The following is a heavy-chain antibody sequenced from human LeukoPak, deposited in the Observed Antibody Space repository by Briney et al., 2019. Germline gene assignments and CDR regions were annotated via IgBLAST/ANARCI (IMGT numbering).Heavy chain of an antibody. Sequence: SQTLSLTCAISGDSVSSNSAAWNWIRQSPSRGLEWLGRTYHRSKWYNDYAVSVKSRITINPDTSKNQFSLQLNSVTPEDTAVYYCAREVLEWDQTLPFDYWGQGTLVTVSS. CDR3: AREVLEWDQTLPFDY. D-gene: IGHD1-26*01. CDR2: TYHRSKWYN. V-gene: IGHV6-1*01. CDR1: GDSVSSNSAA. J-gene: IGHJ4*02.